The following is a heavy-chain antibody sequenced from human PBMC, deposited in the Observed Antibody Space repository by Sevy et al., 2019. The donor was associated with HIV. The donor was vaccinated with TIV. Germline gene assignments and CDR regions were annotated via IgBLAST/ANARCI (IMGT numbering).Heavy chain of an antibody. CDR2: FDPEDGRI. J-gene: IGHJ4*02. CDR1: GNTLTGLS. Sequence: ASVKVSCKVSGNTLTGLSMNWVRQAHGEGLEWMGTFDPEDGRIMYAQKFQGRVTMTEDTSTDTAYMELSSLRSEDTAVYYCATTKDYYDNSGYPFDYWGQGTLVTVSS. D-gene: IGHD3-22*01. V-gene: IGHV1-24*01. CDR3: ATTKDYYDNSGYPFDY.